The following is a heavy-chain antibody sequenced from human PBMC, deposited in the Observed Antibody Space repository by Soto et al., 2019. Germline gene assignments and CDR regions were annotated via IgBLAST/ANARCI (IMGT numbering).Heavy chain of an antibody. CDR3: VRDASSGYCGWWDP. CDR1: GYTFTSYG. Sequence: ASVRVSCKASGYTFTSYGISWVRQAPGQGLEWMGLLIPYNGDTIYAQKFQGTVILTTDKATSKAYMELGSLRSDDKAVYYCVRDASSGYCGWWDPWAQGTLVTVSS. CDR2: LIPYNGDT. J-gene: IGHJ5*02. D-gene: IGHD5-18*01. V-gene: IGHV1-18*01.